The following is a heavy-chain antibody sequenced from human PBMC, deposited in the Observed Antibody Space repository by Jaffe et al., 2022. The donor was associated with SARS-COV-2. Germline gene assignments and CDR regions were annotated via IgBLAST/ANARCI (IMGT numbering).Heavy chain of an antibody. CDR1: GFTFSSSA. Sequence: EVQVVESGGGLVQPGGSLRLSCEVSGFTFSSSAMNWVRQAPGKGLEWVSSISESGDNTYYADSAKGRFTISRDNSKNTLYLQMNSLRAEDTAVYYCAKDRRGSGSYGYFDYWGQGTLVTVSS. J-gene: IGHJ4*02. CDR2: ISESGDNT. CDR3: AKDRRGSGSYGYFDY. D-gene: IGHD3-10*01. V-gene: IGHV3-23*04.